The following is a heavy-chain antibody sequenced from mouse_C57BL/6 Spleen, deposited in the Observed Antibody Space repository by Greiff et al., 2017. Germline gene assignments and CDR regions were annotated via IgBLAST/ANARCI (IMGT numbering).Heavy chain of an antibody. Sequence: VQLQQSGAELVKPGASVKISCKASGYAFSSYWMNWVKQRPGKGLEWIGQIYPGDGDTNYNGKFKGKATLTADKSSSTAYMQLSSLTSEDSAVYFCARGLLLGAMDYWGQGTSVTVSS. CDR2: IYPGDGDT. J-gene: IGHJ4*01. V-gene: IGHV1-80*01. CDR1: GYAFSSYW. D-gene: IGHD1-1*01. CDR3: ARGLLLGAMDY.